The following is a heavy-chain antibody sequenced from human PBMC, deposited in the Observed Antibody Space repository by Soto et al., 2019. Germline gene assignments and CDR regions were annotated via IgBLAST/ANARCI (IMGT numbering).Heavy chain of an antibody. CDR3: ARDDHAGYCSGGSCSTCFDH. CDR2: ISGSGGST. CDR1: GFTFSNNA. J-gene: IGHJ4*02. Sequence: EVQLLESGGGLVQPGGSLRLSCAASGFTFSNNAMNWVRQAPGKGLEWVSAISGSGGSTYYADSVKGRFTISRDNSKHTLYLQMNSLRAEDTALYYCARDDHAGYCSGGSCSTCFDHWGQGTLVTVPS. D-gene: IGHD2-15*01. V-gene: IGHV3-23*01.